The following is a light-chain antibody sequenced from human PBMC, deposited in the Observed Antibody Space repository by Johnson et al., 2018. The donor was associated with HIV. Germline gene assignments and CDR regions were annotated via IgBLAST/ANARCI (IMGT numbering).Light chain of an antibody. Sequence: QSVLSQPPSVSAAPGQTVTISCSGSSSNIGNNYVSWYQQLPGTVPKLLIYDNNKRPSGIPDRFSGSKSGTSATLGITGLQTVDEADYYCGTWDSSLSAGVFGTGTKVTVL. CDR3: GTWDSSLSAGV. CDR1: SSNIGNNY. CDR2: DNN. J-gene: IGLJ1*01. V-gene: IGLV1-51*01.